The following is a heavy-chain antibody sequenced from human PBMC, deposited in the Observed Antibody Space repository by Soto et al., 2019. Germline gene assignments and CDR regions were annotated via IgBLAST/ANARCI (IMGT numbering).Heavy chain of an antibody. Sequence: LTCTVSGGSVSSGSYYWSWIRQPPGKGLEWIGYIYYSGSTNYNPSLKSRVTISVDTSKNQFSLKLSSVTAAEKAAYYCARGIIAVEYYFDYWGQGTLVTVSS. CDR3: ARGIIAVEYYFDY. D-gene: IGHD6-19*01. CDR2: IYYSGST. J-gene: IGHJ4*02. CDR1: GGSVSSGSYY. V-gene: IGHV4-61*01.